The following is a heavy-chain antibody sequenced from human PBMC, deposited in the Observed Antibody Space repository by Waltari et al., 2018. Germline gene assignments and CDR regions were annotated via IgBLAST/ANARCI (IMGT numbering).Heavy chain of an antibody. V-gene: IGHV4-38-2*01. CDR2: IYHSGGP. D-gene: IGHD2-2*01. J-gene: IGHJ6*02. CDR1: GYSISSGYY. Sequence: QVQLQESGPGLVKPSETLSLTCAVSGYSISSGYYWGWIRQPPGKGLEWLGSIYHSGGPYYNPSLKSRVTISVDTSKNQFSLKLSSVTAADTAVYYCAGANIVVVPAAINGMDVWGQGTTVTVSS. CDR3: AGANIVVVPAAINGMDV.